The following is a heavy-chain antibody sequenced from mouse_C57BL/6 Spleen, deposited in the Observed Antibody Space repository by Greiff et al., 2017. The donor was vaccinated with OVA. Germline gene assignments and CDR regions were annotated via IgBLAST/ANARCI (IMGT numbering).Heavy chain of an antibody. J-gene: IGHJ4*01. CDR2: IRSKSNNYAT. CDR1: GFSFNTYA. CDR3: VRRGDYYAMDY. V-gene: IGHV10-1*01. Sequence: EVKLVESGGGLVQPKGSLKLSCAASGFSFNTYAMNWVRQAPGQGLEWVARIRSKSNNYATYYADSVKDRFTISRDDSESMLYLQMNNLKTEDTAMYYCVRRGDYYAMDYWGQGTSVTVSS.